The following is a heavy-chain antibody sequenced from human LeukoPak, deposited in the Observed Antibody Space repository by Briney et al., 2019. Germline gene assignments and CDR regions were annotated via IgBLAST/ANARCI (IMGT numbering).Heavy chain of an antibody. CDR3: ARTGYSSSWLDY. CDR1: GGTFSSYA. D-gene: IGHD6-13*01. CDR2: IIPILGIA. Sequence: ASVKVSCKASGGTFSSYAISWVRQAPGQGLEWMGRIIPILGIANYAQKFQGRVTITADKSTSTAYMELSSLRSEDTAGYYCARTGYSSSWLDYWGQGTLVTVSS. J-gene: IGHJ4*02. V-gene: IGHV1-69*04.